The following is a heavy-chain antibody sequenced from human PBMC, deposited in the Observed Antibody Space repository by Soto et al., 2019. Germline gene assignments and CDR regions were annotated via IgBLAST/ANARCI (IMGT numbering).Heavy chain of an antibody. V-gene: IGHV3-11*06. D-gene: IGHD1-7*01. CDR3: ARDRNYGYYYYGMDV. CDR1: GFTFSDYY. Sequence: PGGSLRLSCAASGFTFSDYYMSWIRQAPRKGLEWVSYISSSSSYTNYADSVKGRFTISRDNAKNSLYLQMNSLRAEDTAVYYCARDRNYGYYYYGMDVWGKGTTVTVSS. J-gene: IGHJ6*04. CDR2: ISSSSSYT.